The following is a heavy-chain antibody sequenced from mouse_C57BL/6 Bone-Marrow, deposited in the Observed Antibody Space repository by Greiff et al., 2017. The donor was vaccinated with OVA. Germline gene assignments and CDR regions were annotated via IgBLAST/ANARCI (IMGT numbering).Heavy chain of an antibody. CDR3: APFITTVVATPYAMDY. Sequence: EVKLQESGAELVKPGASVKLSCTASGFNIKDYYMHWVKQRTEQGLEWIGRIDPEDGETKYAPKFQGKATITADTSSNTAYLQLSSLTSEDTAVYYCAPFITTVVATPYAMDYWGQGTSVTVSS. V-gene: IGHV14-2*01. CDR1: GFNIKDYY. J-gene: IGHJ4*01. D-gene: IGHD1-1*01. CDR2: IDPEDGET.